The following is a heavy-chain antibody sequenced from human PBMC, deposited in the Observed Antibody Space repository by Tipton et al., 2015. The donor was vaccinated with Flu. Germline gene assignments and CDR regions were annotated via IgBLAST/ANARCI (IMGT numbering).Heavy chain of an antibody. CDR3: AKDRSQWFGESNDASDI. CDR1: GFTFSNYA. Sequence: SLRLSCTASGFTFSNYALTWVRQAPGKGLEWVSSIRDSGDYTYYADSVKGRFTISRDSSTNTLFLQMDSLSAEDTAVYYCAKDRSQWFGESNDASDIWGHGTLVTVSS. J-gene: IGHJ3*02. CDR2: IRDSGDYT. V-gene: IGHV3-23*01. D-gene: IGHD3-10*01.